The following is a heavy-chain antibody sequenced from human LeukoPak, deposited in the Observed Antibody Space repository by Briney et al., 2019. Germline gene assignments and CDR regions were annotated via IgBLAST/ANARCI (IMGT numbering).Heavy chain of an antibody. D-gene: IGHD3-10*01. CDR2: INPNSGST. CDR3: ARDGCYYGSGSFVDY. V-gene: IGHV1-2*02. J-gene: IGHJ4*02. CDR1: GYTFTGHY. Sequence: ASVKVSCKASGYTFTGHYIHWVRQAPGQGLEWMGWINPNSGSTNYAQKFQGRVTMTRDTSISIAYMELTRLRSDDTAVFYCARDGCYYGSGSFVDYWGQGTLVTVSS.